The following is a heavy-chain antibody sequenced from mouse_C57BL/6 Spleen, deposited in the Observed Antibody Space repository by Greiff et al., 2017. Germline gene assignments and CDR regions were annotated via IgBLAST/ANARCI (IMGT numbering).Heavy chain of an antibody. D-gene: IGHD1-1*01. V-gene: IGHV1-18*01. CDR1: GYTFTGYC. J-gene: IGHJ1*03. CDR3: ARGGMTTVVYLYFGG. Sequence: VQLQQSGPELVKPGASVKMSCKASGYTFTGYCMDWVKQSPGQGLEWIGDINPNNGGTNYNQKFKGKATLTVDKSSSTAYMELRSLTTEDAAVYDCARGGMTTVVYLYFGGGGTGATVT. CDR2: INPNNGGT.